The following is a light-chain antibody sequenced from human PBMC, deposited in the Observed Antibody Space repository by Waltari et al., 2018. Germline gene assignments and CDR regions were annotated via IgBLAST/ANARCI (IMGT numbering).Light chain of an antibody. CDR2: KAS. CDR1: QYISSW. CDR3: QQYNTYPLT. V-gene: IGKV1-5*03. Sequence: DIQMTQSPSTLSASVGDRVTITSRASQYISSWLAWYQQKPGKAPKLLIYKASILESGVPSRFSGSESGTEFTLTISSLQPDDFATYYCQQYNTYPLTFGQGTRLEI. J-gene: IGKJ5*01.